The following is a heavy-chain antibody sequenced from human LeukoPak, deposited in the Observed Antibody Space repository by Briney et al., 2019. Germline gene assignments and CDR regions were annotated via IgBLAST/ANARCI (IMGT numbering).Heavy chain of an antibody. CDR1: GGSISSSNW. CDR3: ARGSTVADDS. Sequence: SETLSLTCAVSGGSISSSNWWSWVRQPPGKGLEWIGEIYHSGSTNYNPSLKSRVTMSVDTSKNQFSLKLSSVTAADTAVYYCARGSTVADDSWGQGTLVTVSS. J-gene: IGHJ4*02. D-gene: IGHD2-15*01. V-gene: IGHV4-4*02. CDR2: IYHSGST.